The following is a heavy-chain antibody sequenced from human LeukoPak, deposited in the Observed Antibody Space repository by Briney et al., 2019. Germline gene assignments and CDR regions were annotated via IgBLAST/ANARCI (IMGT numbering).Heavy chain of an antibody. CDR1: GGSFSGYY. J-gene: IGHJ5*02. CDR2: INHSGST. CDR3: AREKSLAAAGTVWFDP. V-gene: IGHV4-34*01. Sequence: SETLSLTCAVYGGSFSGYYWSWIRQPPGKGLEWIGGINHSGSTNYNPSLKSQVTISVDTSKNQFSLKLSSVTAADTAVYYCAREKSLAAAGTVWFDPWGQGTLVTVSS. D-gene: IGHD6-13*01.